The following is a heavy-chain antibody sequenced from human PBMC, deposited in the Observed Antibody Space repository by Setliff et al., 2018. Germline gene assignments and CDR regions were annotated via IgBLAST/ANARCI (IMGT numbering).Heavy chain of an antibody. J-gene: IGHJ5*02. V-gene: IGHV4-34*01. CDR1: GGSFSGYY. CDR2: INNSGST. Sequence: PSETLSLTCAVYGGSFSGYYWSWIRQPPGKGLEWIGEINNSGSTNYNPSLKSRVTISVDTSKNQFSLKLSSVTAADTAVYYCARVRPLGGYYSEVWRGARRGNWFDPWGQGTLVTVSS. D-gene: IGHD3-22*01. CDR3: ARVRPLGGYYSEVWRGARRGNWFDP.